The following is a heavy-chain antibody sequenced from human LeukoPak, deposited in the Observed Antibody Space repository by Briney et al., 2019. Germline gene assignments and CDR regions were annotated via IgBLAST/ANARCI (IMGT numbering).Heavy chain of an antibody. CDR3: ARDSGRNNFDY. CDR1: GFTFSSYG. Sequence: GGSLRLSCAASGFTFSSYGMHWVRQAPGKGLEWVSYISSSSSTIYYADSVKGRFTISRDNAKNSLYLQMNSLRAEDTAVYYCARDSGRNNFDYWGQGTLVTVSS. D-gene: IGHD1-26*01. CDR2: ISSSSSTI. V-gene: IGHV3-48*01. J-gene: IGHJ4*02.